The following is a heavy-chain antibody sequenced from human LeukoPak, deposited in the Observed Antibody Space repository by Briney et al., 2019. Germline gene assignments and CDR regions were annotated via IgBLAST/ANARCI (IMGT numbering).Heavy chain of an antibody. CDR1: GFTFSSYG. CDR2: IWYDGSNK. Sequence: GGSLRLSCAASGFTFSSYGMHWVRQAPGKGLEWVAVIWYDGSNKYYADSVKGRFTISRDNSKNTLYLQMNSLRAEDTAVYYCASFCWYNWNAACNIWGQGTMVTVSS. J-gene: IGHJ3*02. D-gene: IGHD1-1*01. V-gene: IGHV3-33*01. CDR3: ASFCWYNWNAACNI.